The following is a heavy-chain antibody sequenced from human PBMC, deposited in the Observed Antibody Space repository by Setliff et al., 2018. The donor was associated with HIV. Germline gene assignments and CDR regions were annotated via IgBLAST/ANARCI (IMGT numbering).Heavy chain of an antibody. CDR1: GGSFSGYH. CDR2: INHTGSS. Sequence: LSLTCAVYGGSFSGYHWSWIRQPPGKGLEWIGEINHTGSSNYNPSLKSRVIILLDPSKNQFSLRLSSVTAADTAVYYCARLIGRYGVVVRPNGHAFDVWGQGTMVTVSS. D-gene: IGHD3-3*01. J-gene: IGHJ3*01. V-gene: IGHV4-34*01. CDR3: ARLIGRYGVVVRPNGHAFDV.